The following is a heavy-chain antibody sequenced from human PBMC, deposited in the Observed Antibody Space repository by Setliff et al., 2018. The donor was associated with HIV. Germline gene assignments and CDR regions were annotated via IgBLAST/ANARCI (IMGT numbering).Heavy chain of an antibody. V-gene: IGHV4-38-2*01. J-gene: IGHJ4*02. CDR2: IYHSGST. Sequence: NPSETLSLTCAVSGYSFSGGYYWAWIRQPPGKGLEWIGSIYHSGSTYYNPSLKSRVTISVDTSKNQFSLKLSSVTAADTAVYYCARHASRGGYNFDYWGQGTLVTVSS. CDR1: GYSFSGGYY. D-gene: IGHD3-22*01. CDR3: ARHASRGGYNFDY.